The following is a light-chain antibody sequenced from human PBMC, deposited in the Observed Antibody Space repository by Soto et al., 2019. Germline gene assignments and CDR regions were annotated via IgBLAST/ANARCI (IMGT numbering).Light chain of an antibody. J-gene: IGLJ2*01. CDR2: EVS. Sequence: QSALTQPPSASGSPGQSVTISCTGTSSDVGGYNYVSWYQQHPGKAPKLMIYEVSKRPSVVPDRFSGYKSGNTASLTVSGLQAEDEADYYCSSYAGSNNYVVFGGGTQLTVL. CDR3: SSYAGSNNYVV. CDR1: SSDVGGYNY. V-gene: IGLV2-8*01.